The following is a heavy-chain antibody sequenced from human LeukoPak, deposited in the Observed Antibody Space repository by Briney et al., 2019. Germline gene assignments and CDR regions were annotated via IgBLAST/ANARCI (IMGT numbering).Heavy chain of an antibody. CDR3: AKDRSLIAVAGYFDY. CDR2: ISGSGGST. CDR1: GFTFSSNA. V-gene: IGHV3-23*01. Sequence: GGSLRLSCAASGFTFSSNAMSWVRQAPGKGLEWVSAISGSGGSTYYADSVKGRFTISRDNSKNTLYLQMNSLRAEDTAVYYCAKDRSLIAVAGYFDYWGQGTLVTVSS. J-gene: IGHJ4*02. D-gene: IGHD6-19*01.